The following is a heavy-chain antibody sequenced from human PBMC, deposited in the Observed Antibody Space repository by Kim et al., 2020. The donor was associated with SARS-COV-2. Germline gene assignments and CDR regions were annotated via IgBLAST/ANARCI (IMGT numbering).Heavy chain of an antibody. Sequence: GGSLRLSCAASGFTFSSYAMHWVRQAPGKGLEWVAVISYDGSNKYYADSVKGRFTISRDNSKNTLYLQMNSLRAEDTAVYYCARALGYSPDYWGQGTLVTVSS. CDR1: GFTFSSYA. CDR3: ARALGYSPDY. CDR2: ISYDGSNK. D-gene: IGHD5-18*01. J-gene: IGHJ4*02. V-gene: IGHV3-30*04.